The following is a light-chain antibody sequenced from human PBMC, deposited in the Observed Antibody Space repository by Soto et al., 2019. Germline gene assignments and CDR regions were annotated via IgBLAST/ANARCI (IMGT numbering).Light chain of an antibody. CDR1: ISDVGGYNY. Sequence: QSVLTQPASVSGSPGQSITISCTGTISDVGGYNYVSWYQHHPGKAPKLMIYEVNSRPSGISNRFSGSKSGNTASLTISGLQAEDEAAYYCSSYTSSSTLFGTGTKVTVL. J-gene: IGLJ1*01. V-gene: IGLV2-14*01. CDR2: EVN. CDR3: SSYTSSSTL.